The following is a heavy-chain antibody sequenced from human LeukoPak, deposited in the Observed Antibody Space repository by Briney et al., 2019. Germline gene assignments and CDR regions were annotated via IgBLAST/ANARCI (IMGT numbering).Heavy chain of an antibody. CDR3: ARVGAVGYYSYYYMDV. CDR2: IYYSGST. CDR1: DYSISSGYGYY. J-gene: IGHJ6*03. V-gene: IGHV4-39*07. Sequence: SETLSLTCTVSDYSISSGYGYYWGWIRQPPGKGLEWIGSIYYSGSTYYNPSLKSRVTISVDTSKNQLSLKLSSVTAADTAVYYCARVGAVGYYSYYYMDVWGKGTTVTVSS. D-gene: IGHD3-16*01.